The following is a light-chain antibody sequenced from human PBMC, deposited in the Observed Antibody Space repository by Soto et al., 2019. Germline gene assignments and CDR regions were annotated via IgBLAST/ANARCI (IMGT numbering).Light chain of an antibody. CDR2: DAS. Sequence: IQMTQSPSTLSASVGDRVTVTCRASQTISSWLAWYQQKPGKAPKLLIYDASTLESGVSSGFSGSGSGTEFTLTISSLRPDDFATYYCQHYDTFPYTFGQGTRLEI. J-gene: IGKJ5*01. V-gene: IGKV1-5*01. CDR3: QHYDTFPYT. CDR1: QTISSW.